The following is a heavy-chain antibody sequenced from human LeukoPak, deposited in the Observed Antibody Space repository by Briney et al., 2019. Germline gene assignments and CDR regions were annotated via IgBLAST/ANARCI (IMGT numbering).Heavy chain of an antibody. Sequence: ASVKVSCKASGYTFTGYYMYWVRQAPGQGLEWMGWINPNSGGTNYAQKFQGRVTMTRDTSISTAYMELSRLRSDDTAVYYCARAVNYYDSSGYGYMDVWGKGTTVTVSS. CDR2: INPNSGGT. CDR3: ARAVNYYDSSGYGYMDV. D-gene: IGHD3-22*01. V-gene: IGHV1-2*02. J-gene: IGHJ6*03. CDR1: GYTFTGYY.